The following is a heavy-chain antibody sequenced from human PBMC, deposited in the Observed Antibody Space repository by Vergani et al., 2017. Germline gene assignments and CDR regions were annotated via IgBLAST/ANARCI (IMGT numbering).Heavy chain of an antibody. Sequence: QVQLVQSGAEVKKPGASVKVSCKASGYTFTSYGISWVRQAPGQGLEWMGWINPNSGGTNYAQKFQGRVTMTRDTSISTAYMELSRLRSDDTAVYYCASSGVSLGAMGDFDYWGQGTLVTVSS. CDR2: INPNSGGT. CDR1: GYTFTSYG. V-gene: IGHV1-2*02. D-gene: IGHD1-26*01. J-gene: IGHJ4*02. CDR3: ASSGVSLGAMGDFDY.